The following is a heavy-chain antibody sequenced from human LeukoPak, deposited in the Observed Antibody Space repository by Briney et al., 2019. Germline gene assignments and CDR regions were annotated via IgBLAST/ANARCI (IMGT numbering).Heavy chain of an antibody. CDR3: ERGRRNYYDSSGYPQREYFHH. D-gene: IGHD3-22*01. J-gene: IGHJ1*01. Sequence: SETLPLPCAVYGGSFSGYYWSWIRRPPGKGLEWIGEINHSGSTNYNPSLKSRVTISVDTSKNQFSLKLSSVAAADTAVYYCERGRRNYYDSSGYPQREYFHHWGEGTVVTVSS. CDR2: INHSGST. CDR1: GGSFSGYY. V-gene: IGHV4-34*01.